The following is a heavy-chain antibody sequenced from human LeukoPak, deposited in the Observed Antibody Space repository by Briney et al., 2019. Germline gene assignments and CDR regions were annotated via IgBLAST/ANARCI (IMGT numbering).Heavy chain of an antibody. CDR3: ATTVPGYPDDYFDN. CDR1: GFTFSNYW. V-gene: IGHV3-7*01. Sequence: GGSLRLSCAASGFTFSNYWMTWVRQAPGKGLEWVANIKQDGSERDYVDSVKGRFTISRDDAKNSLYLQMDSLRAEDTAVYYCATTVPGYPDDYFDNWGQGTLVTVSS. D-gene: IGHD6-19*01. J-gene: IGHJ4*02. CDR2: IKQDGSER.